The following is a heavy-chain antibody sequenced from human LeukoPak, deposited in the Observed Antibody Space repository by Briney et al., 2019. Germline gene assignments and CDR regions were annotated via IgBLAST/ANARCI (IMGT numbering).Heavy chain of an antibody. CDR3: ARSPEYYFDY. D-gene: IGHD1-14*01. CDR1: GGSISSGGYY. V-gene: IGHV4-31*03. Sequence: PSQTLSLTCTVSGGSISSGGYYWSWIRQHPGKGLEWIGYTYYSGSTYYNPSLKSRVTISVDTSENQFSLKLTSVTAADTAVYYCARSPEYYFDYWGQGTLVTVSS. J-gene: IGHJ4*02. CDR2: TYYSGST.